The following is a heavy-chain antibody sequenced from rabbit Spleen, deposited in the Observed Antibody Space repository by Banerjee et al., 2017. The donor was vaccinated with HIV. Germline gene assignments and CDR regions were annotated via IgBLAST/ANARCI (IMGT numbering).Heavy chain of an antibody. V-gene: IGHV1S40*01. J-gene: IGHJ3*01. CDR2: IYGGVLGST. D-gene: IGHD8-1*01. CDR1: RFSFSSSDY. Sequence: QSLEESGGGLVQPEGSLTLTCKASRFSFSSSDYICWVRQAPGKGLESIACIYGGVLGSTWYATWAKGRFTISKTSSTTVTLQMTSLTAADTATYFCARDAGTSFSTYGMDLWGQGTLVTVS. CDR3: ARDAGTSFSTYGMDL.